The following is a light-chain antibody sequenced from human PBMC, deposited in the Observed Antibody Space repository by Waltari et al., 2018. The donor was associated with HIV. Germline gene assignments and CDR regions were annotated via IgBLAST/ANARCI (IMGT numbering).Light chain of an antibody. CDR2: DND. J-gene: IGLJ2*01. V-gene: IGLV1-51*01. CDR3: GTWDSSLSAMV. CDR1: SSNIGKSY. Sequence: QSVLTQPPSVSAAPGQKVTISCSGSSSNIGKSYVSWYQQVPETAPILLTYDNDNRPSGIPDRFSGSKSGTSATLGITGLQTGDEADYYCGTWDSSLSAMVFGGGTKLTVL.